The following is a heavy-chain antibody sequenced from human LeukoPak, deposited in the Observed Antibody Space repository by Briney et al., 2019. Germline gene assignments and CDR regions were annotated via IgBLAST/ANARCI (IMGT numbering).Heavy chain of an antibody. CDR1: GYTFTGYY. CDR2: INPNSGGT. CDR3: ARDLGSSGWYSWFDP. D-gene: IGHD6-19*01. J-gene: IGHJ5*02. Sequence: ASVKVSCKASGYTFTGYYMHWVRQAPGQGLEWMGWINPNSGGTNYAQKFQGRVTMTRDTSISTAYMELSRLRSDDTAVYYCARDLGSSGWYSWFDPWGQGTLVTVSS. V-gene: IGHV1-2*02.